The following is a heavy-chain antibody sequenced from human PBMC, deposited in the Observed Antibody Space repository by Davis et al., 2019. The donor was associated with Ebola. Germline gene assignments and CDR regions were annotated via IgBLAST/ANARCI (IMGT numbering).Heavy chain of an antibody. V-gene: IGHV3-23*01. Sequence: GESLKISCAASGFTFSDYYMSWVRQAPGKGLEWVSTISGSGGSTYYADSVKGRFTISRDNSKNTLYLQMNSLRAEDTAVYYCARGGYFEWLDAFDIWGQGTMVTVSS. D-gene: IGHD3-9*01. CDR2: ISGSGGST. J-gene: IGHJ3*02. CDR1: GFTFSDYY. CDR3: ARGGYFEWLDAFDI.